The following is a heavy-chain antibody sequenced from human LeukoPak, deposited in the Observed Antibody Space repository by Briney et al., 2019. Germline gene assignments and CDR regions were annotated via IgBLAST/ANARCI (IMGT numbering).Heavy chain of an antibody. CDR1: RFTFSNYW. Sequence: PGGSLRLSCAASRFTFSNYWMGWVRQAPGKGLEWVANIKPDGSEQYYLDSVKGRFIISRDNAKNSLNLQMGSLRAEDTAVYYCARLSGYVVVPAAIPRFDYWGQGTLVTVSS. D-gene: IGHD2-2*02. CDR3: ARLSGYVVVPAAIPRFDY. V-gene: IGHV3-7*01. J-gene: IGHJ4*02. CDR2: IKPDGSEQ.